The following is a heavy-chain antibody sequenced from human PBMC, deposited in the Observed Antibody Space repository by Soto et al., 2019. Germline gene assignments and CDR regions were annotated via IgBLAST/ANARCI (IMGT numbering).Heavy chain of an antibody. CDR1: GGSISSGDYY. J-gene: IGHJ4*02. Sequence: PSETLSLTXTVSGGSISSGDYYWSWIRQPPGKGLEWIGYIYYSGSTYYNPSLKSRVTISVDTSKNQFSLKLSSVTAADTAVYYCARGRYFDWATFDYWGQGTLVTVSS. V-gene: IGHV4-30-4*01. CDR3: ARGRYFDWATFDY. D-gene: IGHD3-9*01. CDR2: IYYSGST.